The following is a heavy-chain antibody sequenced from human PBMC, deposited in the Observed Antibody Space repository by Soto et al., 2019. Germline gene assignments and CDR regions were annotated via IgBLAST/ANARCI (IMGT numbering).Heavy chain of an antibody. D-gene: IGHD5-18*01. J-gene: IGHJ4*02. CDR2: IWYDGSNK. V-gene: IGHV3-33*01. CDR3: ARDLTGLWPTFDY. Sequence: GGSLRLSCAASGFTFSSYGMHWVRQAPGKGLEWVAVIWYDGSNKYYADSVKGRFTISRDNSKNTLYLQMNSLRAEDTAVYYCARDLTGLWPTFDYWGQGTLVTVSS. CDR1: GFTFSSYG.